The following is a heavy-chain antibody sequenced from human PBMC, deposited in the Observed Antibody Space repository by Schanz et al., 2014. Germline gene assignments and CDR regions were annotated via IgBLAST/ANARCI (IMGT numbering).Heavy chain of an antibody. CDR1: GFTFSGFC. J-gene: IGHJ6*02. V-gene: IGHV3-7*02. CDR2: IKRDGSEK. CDR3: LAPDYDMDV. Sequence: EVQLAESGGGLVQPGGSLRLSCAASGFTFSGFCMSWVRQAPGKGLEWVANIKRDGSEKNYLDSVKGRFTISRDNAKNSLFLQMNSLRADDTAVYYCLAPDYDMDVWGQGTTVTVSS.